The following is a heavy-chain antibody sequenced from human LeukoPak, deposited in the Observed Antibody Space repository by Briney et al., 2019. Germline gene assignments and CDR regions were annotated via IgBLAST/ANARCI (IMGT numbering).Heavy chain of an antibody. D-gene: IGHD6-13*01. Sequence: GGSLRLSCAASGFTFSSHWMFWVRQAPGKGLVWVSLSDSDGSITTHADSVKGRFTMSRDNAKNTLYLQMNSLRAEDTAVYYCARGGVVAAADYWGQGTLVTVSS. CDR3: ARGGVVAAADY. V-gene: IGHV3-74*01. CDR2: SDSDGSIT. CDR1: GFTFSSHW. J-gene: IGHJ4*02.